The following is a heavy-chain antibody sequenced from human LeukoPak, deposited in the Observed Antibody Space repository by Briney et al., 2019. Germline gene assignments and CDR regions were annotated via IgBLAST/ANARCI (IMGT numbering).Heavy chain of an antibody. V-gene: IGHV4-59*08. J-gene: IGHJ5*02. CDR1: GDSMSSYH. CDR2: VIYSGRT. Sequence: PETLSLTRTVSGDSMSSYHWSWLRQPPGKGLEWIGYVIYSGRTNCNPSLKSRVIISVDKSKNQFSLKVNSVTAADTAVYYCATHRVVASAGWFDPWGQGTLVTVSS. CDR3: ATHRVVASAGWFDP. D-gene: IGHD2-2*01.